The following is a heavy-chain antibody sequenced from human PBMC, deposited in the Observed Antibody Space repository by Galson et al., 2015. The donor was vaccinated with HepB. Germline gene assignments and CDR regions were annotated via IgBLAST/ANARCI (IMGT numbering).Heavy chain of an antibody. CDR1: GFTLSSYW. Sequence: SLRLSCAAPGFTLSSYWMTWVRQAPGKGLEWVANIKYDGSERYYVDSVKGRFTISRDNAKNSVYLQMNSLRGEDTAVYYCARDSAPYTMDVWGQGTTVTVSS. V-gene: IGHV3-7*03. CDR2: IKYDGSER. CDR3: ARDSAPYTMDV. J-gene: IGHJ6*02.